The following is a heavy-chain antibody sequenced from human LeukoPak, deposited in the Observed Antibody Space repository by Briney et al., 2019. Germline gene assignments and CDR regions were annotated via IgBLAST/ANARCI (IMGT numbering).Heavy chain of an antibody. D-gene: IGHD3-22*01. Sequence: ASVKVSCKASGYPFGSYGISWVRQAPGQGLEWMGWNSGYKGNTKYAQKFQGRVTMTTDTSTSTAYMELRSLRSDGTAVYYCARVLPLTYYYDRRAAFDIWGQGTMVTVSS. CDR2: NSGYKGNT. CDR1: GYPFGSYG. CDR3: ARVLPLTYYYDRRAAFDI. V-gene: IGHV1-18*01. J-gene: IGHJ3*02.